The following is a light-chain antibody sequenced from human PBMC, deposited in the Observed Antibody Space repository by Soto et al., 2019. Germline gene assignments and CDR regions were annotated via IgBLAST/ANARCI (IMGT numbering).Light chain of an antibody. V-gene: IGKV1-5*03. J-gene: IGKJ1*01. CDR3: QQYNDYSWT. CDR2: KAS. Sequence: DIQMTQSPSTLSAYVGDSVSINCRASQSISAWLAWYQQKPGKAPGLLIYKASTLEIGVPSRFSGSGSGTEFTLTISSLQPDDVAIYYCQQYNDYSWTFGQGTKVDIK. CDR1: QSISAW.